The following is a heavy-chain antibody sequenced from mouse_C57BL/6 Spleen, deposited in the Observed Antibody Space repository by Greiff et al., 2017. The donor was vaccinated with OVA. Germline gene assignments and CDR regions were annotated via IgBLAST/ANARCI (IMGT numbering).Heavy chain of an antibody. CDR2: ILPSIGRT. D-gene: IGHD2-3*01. CDR1: DSEVFPIAY. Sequence: QVQLKESGSELRSPGSSVKLSCKDFDSEVFPIAYMSWVRQKPGHGFEWIGGILPSIGRTIYGEKFEDKATLDADTLSNTAYLELNSLTSEDSAIYYCARGWLLGNYAMDYWGQGTSVTVSS. CDR3: ARGWLLGNYAMDY. J-gene: IGHJ4*01. V-gene: IGHV15-2*01.